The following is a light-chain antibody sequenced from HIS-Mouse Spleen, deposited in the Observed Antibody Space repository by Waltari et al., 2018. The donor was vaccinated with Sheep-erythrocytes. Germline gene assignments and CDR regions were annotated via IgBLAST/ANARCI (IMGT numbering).Light chain of an antibody. CDR2: QDS. CDR3: QAWDSSTAV. V-gene: IGLV3-1*01. CDR1: KWGDKY. J-gene: IGLJ2*01. Sequence: SYELTQPPSVSVSPGQTASIPCAGEKWGDKYACWYQQKPGQSPVLVIYQDSKRPSGIPERFSGSNSGNTATLTISGTQAMDEADYYCQAWDSSTAVFGGGTKLTVL.